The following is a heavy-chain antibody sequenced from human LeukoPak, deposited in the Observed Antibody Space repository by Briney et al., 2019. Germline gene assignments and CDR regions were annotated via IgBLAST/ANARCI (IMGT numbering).Heavy chain of an antibody. D-gene: IGHD5-18*01. CDR3: ARWGYSYGSTNYWYFDL. V-gene: IGHV3-30*03. Sequence: GGSLRLSCAASGFTFSTYGMHWVRQAPAKGLDWVAVISFDANNKYYADSVKGRFTISRDDSKNTLYLQMNSLRAEDTAVYYCARWGYSYGSTNYWYFDLWGRGTLVTVSS. CDR1: GFTFSTYG. J-gene: IGHJ2*01. CDR2: ISFDANNK.